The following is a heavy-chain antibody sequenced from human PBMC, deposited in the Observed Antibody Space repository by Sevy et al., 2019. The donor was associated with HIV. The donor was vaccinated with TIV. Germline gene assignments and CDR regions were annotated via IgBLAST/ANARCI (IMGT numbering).Heavy chain of an antibody. J-gene: IGHJ6*01. CDR1: GFTFSSYA. CDR3: ARGPRGVAARPIPCYYYYGMDV. Sequence: GGSLRLSCAASGFTFSSYAMHWVRQAPGKGLEWVAVISYDGSNKYYADSVKGRFTISRDNCKNTLYLQLNSLRAEDTAVYYCARGPRGVAARPIPCYYYYGMDVWGQGTAVTVSS. D-gene: IGHD6-6*01. CDR2: ISYDGSNK. V-gene: IGHV3-30-3*01.